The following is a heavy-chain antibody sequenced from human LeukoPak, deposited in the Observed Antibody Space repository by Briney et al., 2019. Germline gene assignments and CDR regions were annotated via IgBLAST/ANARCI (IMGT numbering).Heavy chain of an antibody. CDR2: ISGSGGTT. Sequence: GGSLRLPCAASGFTFSSYAMSWVRQAPGKGLECVSCISGSGGTTLYADSVKGSHPISRDNSKNTLYLQVNSVRAEDASVYYCANQYSSSWLQYFDYWGQGTLVTVS. D-gene: IGHD6-13*01. CDR3: ANQYSSSWLQYFDY. J-gene: IGHJ4*02. CDR1: GFTFSSYA. V-gene: IGHV3-23*01.